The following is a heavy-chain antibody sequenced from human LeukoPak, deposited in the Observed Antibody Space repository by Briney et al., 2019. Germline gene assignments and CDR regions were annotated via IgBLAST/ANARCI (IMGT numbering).Heavy chain of an antibody. J-gene: IGHJ4*02. CDR2: ISGSGDGT. D-gene: IGHD6-25*01. Sequence: GGSLRLSCAASGFTFSNYDMSWVRQAPGKGLEWVSAISGSGDGTYYPDSVKGRFTISRDNSKNTVFLQIHSLRAEDTAVYYCAKDPSGAWLFEHWGQGTLVTVSS. V-gene: IGHV3-23*01. CDR3: AKDPSGAWLFEH. CDR1: GFTFSNYD.